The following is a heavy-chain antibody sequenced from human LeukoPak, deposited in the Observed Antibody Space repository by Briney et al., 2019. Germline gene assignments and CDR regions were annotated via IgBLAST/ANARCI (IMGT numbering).Heavy chain of an antibody. J-gene: IGHJ4*02. CDR1: GYIFTGYY. D-gene: IGHD3-22*01. V-gene: IGHV1-2*02. CDR2: INPNSGGT. Sequence: GASVKVSCKASGYIFTGYYMHWVRQAPGQGLEWLGWINPNSGGTNYAQKFQGRVTMTSDTSISTAYMELSRLRSDDTAVYYCARDSGVWYSDSSGYYYFDYWGQGTLVTVSS. CDR3: ARDSGVWYSDSSGYYYFDY.